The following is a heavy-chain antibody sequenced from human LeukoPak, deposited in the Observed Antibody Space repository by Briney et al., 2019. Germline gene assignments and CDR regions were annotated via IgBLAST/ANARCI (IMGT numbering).Heavy chain of an antibody. J-gene: IGHJ4*02. Sequence: SETLSLTCTVSGGSISSSSHYWGWIRQPPGKGLEWIGSIYYSGITYYNPSLKSRVTISVDTSKNQFSLKLSSVTAADTAVYYCARVAICSGGSCYARVGGFFDYWGQGTLVTVSS. CDR1: GGSISSSSHY. V-gene: IGHV4-39*07. CDR2: IYYSGIT. D-gene: IGHD2-15*01. CDR3: ARVAICSGGSCYARVGGFFDY.